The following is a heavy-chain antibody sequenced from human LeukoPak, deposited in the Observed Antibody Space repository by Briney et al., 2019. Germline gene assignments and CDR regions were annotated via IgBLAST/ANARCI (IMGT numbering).Heavy chain of an antibody. CDR3: AREPPYYDSSGYYDY. CDR1: GFTFSSYE. V-gene: IGHV3-48*03. D-gene: IGHD3-22*01. Sequence: PGGSLRLSCAASGFTFSSYEMNWVRQAPGKGLEWVSYISSSGSTMYYADSVKGRFTISRDNAKNSLYLQMNSLRAEDTAVYYCAREPPYYDSSGYYDYWGQGTLVTVSS. CDR2: ISSSGSTM. J-gene: IGHJ4*02.